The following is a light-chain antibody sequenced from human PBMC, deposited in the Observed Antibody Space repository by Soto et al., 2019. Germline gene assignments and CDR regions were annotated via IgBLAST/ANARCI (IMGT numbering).Light chain of an antibody. CDR2: AAS. Sequence: DIQMTLSPSSLSASLGDRVTITCRASQGIRNGLGWYQQKPGKAPKRLIYAASTLQSGVPSRFSGSGSGTEFTLTISSLQSEDFATYYCLQHNNYPRTIGGGNKVDIK. J-gene: IGKJ4*01. CDR1: QGIRNG. CDR3: LQHNNYPRT. V-gene: IGKV1-17*01.